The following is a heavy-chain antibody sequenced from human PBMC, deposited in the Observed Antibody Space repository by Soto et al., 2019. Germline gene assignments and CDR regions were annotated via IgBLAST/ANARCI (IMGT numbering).Heavy chain of an antibody. Sequence: PGGTLRLYWAASGFTFRSYAMSWVRQALGKGLEWVSAISGSGGSTYYADSVKGRFTISRDNSKNTLYLQMNSLRAEDTAVYYCAKLPVESSYYYGMDVWGQGTTVTVS. CDR2: ISGSGGST. J-gene: IGHJ6*02. CDR3: AKLPVESSYYYGMDV. CDR1: GFTFRSYA. V-gene: IGHV3-23*01.